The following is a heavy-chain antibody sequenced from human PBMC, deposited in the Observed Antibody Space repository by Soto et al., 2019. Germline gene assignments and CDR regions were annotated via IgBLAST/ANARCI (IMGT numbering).Heavy chain of an antibody. CDR3: ARDEIHYDYDCSGYTAFDM. D-gene: IGHD3-22*01. CDR2: ISAYNGNT. V-gene: IGHV1-18*01. J-gene: IGHJ3*02. Sequence: QVKLVQSGAEVKKPGASVKVSCKASGYTFTRYGISWLRQAPGQGLEWMGWISAYNGNTNYAQKLQGRVTMTTDTSTSTAYMELRSLRSDDTGVYYCARDEIHYDYDCSGYTAFDMWGQGTMVTVSS. CDR1: GYTFTRYG.